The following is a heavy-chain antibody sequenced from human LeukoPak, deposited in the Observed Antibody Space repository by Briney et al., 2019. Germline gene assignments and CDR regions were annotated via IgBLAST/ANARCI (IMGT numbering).Heavy chain of an antibody. CDR3: ARFSSIFGVVSYYYYGMDV. V-gene: IGHV1-18*01. J-gene: IGHJ6*02. CDR1: GYTFTSYG. CDR2: ISAYNGNT. D-gene: IGHD3-3*01. Sequence: ASVKVSCKASGYTFTSYGISWVRQAPGQGLEWMGWISAYNGNTNYAQKLQGRVTMITDTSTSTAYMELRSLRSDDTAVYYCARFSSIFGVVSYYYYGMDVWGQGTTVTVSS.